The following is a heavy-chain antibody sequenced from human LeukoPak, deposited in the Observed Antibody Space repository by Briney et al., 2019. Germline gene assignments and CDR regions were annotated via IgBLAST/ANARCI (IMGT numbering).Heavy chain of an antibody. CDR2: TSSSSSYI. CDR1: GFTFSSYS. CDR3: ARAALAVAADGYYFDY. J-gene: IGHJ4*02. V-gene: IGHV3-21*01. D-gene: IGHD6-19*01. Sequence: PGGSLRLSCAASGFTFSSYSMNWVRQAPGKGLEWVSSTSSSSSYIYYADSVKGRFTISRDNAKNSLYLQMNSLRAEDTAVYYCARAALAVAADGYYFDYWGQGTLVTVSS.